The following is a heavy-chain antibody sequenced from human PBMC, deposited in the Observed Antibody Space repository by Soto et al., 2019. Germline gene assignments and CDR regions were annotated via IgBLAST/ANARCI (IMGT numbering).Heavy chain of an antibody. D-gene: IGHD6-6*01. CDR2: ISGNGSNT. Sequence: GGSMRLSCAASGFTFSSYAMSWVRQDQGKGLEWVSVISGNGSNTYYADSVKGRFTISRDNSKNTLYLQMNSLRAEDTAVYYCARVLRYSSSSRRGYYYYGMDVWGQGTTVTVSS. J-gene: IGHJ6*02. CDR1: GFTFSSYA. CDR3: ARVLRYSSSSRRGYYYYGMDV. V-gene: IGHV3-23*01.